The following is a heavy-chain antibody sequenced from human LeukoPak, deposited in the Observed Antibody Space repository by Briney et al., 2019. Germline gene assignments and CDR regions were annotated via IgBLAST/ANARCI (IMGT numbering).Heavy chain of an antibody. CDR3: ARDLGYDILTGYYYHAGWFDP. Sequence: SETLSLTCTVSGGSISSYYWSWIRQPPGKGLEGIGYIYYSGSTNYNPSLKSRVTISVDTSKNQFSLKLSSVTAADTAVYYCARDLGYDILTGYYYHAGWFDPWGQGTLVTVSS. J-gene: IGHJ5*02. V-gene: IGHV4-59*01. CDR2: IYYSGST. D-gene: IGHD3-9*01. CDR1: GGSISSYY.